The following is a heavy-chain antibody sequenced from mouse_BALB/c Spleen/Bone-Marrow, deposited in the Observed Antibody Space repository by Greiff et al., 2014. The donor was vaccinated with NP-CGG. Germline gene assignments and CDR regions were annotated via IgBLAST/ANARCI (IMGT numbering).Heavy chain of an antibody. CDR2: IRSKSNNYAT. V-gene: IGHV10-1*02. CDR3: VRSDDGCFAY. D-gene: IGHD2-3*01. CDR1: GFTFNTYA. Sequence: EVKLVESGGGLVQPKGSLKLSCAASGFTFNTYAMNWVRQAPGKGLEWVDRIRSKSNNYATYYADSVKDRFTVSRDDSQSMLFLQMNNLKTEDTAMYYCVRSDDGCFAYWGQGTLVTVSA. J-gene: IGHJ3*01.